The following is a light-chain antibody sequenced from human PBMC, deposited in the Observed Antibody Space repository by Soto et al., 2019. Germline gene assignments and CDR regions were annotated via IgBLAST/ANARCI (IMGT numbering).Light chain of an antibody. J-gene: IGKJ4*01. CDR2: DVS. Sequence: DIQMTQSPSSLSASVGDRVTITCQASQDISNYLNWYQQKPGKAPTILIYDVSVLEAGVPSRFSGGGSGTHFTLTISSLQAEDAATYYCQQFDNLPLTFAGGTKVEIK. CDR3: QQFDNLPLT. CDR1: QDISNY. V-gene: IGKV1-33*01.